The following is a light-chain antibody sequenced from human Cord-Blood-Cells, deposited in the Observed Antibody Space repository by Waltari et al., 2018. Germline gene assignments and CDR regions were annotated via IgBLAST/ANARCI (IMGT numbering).Light chain of an antibody. CDR3: SSYTSSSTLV. Sequence: QSALTQPASVSGSPGQSITISCTGTSSDVGGYNYVSWYQQHPGKAPKLMIYDVSNRPSGVSNRVSGSKSGNTASLTISGLQAEDGADYYCSSYTSSSTLVFGGGTKLTVL. CDR1: SSDVGGYNY. CDR2: DVS. V-gene: IGLV2-14*03. J-gene: IGLJ3*02.